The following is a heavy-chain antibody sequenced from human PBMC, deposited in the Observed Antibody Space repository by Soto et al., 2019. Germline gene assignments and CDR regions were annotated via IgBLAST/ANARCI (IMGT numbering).Heavy chain of an antibody. V-gene: IGHV4-34*01. CDR3: ARGLTVTTSYYYYGMDV. D-gene: IGHD4-17*01. Sequence: QVQLQQWGAGPLKPSETLSLTCAVYGGSFSGYYWSWIRQPPGKGLEWIGEINHSGSTNYNPSLKSRVTISVDTSKNQFSLKLSSVTAADTAVYYCARGLTVTTSYYYYGMDVWGQGTTVTVSS. J-gene: IGHJ6*02. CDR2: INHSGST. CDR1: GGSFSGYY.